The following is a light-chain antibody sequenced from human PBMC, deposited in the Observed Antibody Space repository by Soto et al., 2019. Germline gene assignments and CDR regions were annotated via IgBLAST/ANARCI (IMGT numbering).Light chain of an antibody. CDR1: QSLVYSDGIAY. J-gene: IGKJ5*01. CDR3: MQATHWPIT. Sequence: EVVMTQAPLSLPVTLGQPASISCRSTQSLVYSDGIAYFSWFQQRPGRSPRRLIYKVSNRDSGVPARFSGSGSGTDFALKISRVEADDVGVYYCMQATHWPITFGQGRLLEIK. CDR2: KVS. V-gene: IGKV2-30*01.